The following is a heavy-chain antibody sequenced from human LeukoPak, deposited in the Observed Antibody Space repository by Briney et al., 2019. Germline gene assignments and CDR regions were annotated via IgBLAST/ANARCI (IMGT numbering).Heavy chain of an antibody. Sequence: GGSLRLSCAASGFTFSTYVMNWVRQAPGKGLEWVSTISDSGGSTYYADSVKGRFTISRDNSKSTRYLQMNSLRAEDTAVYYCGRYYVMDVWGQGTSVTVSS. V-gene: IGHV3-23*01. CDR2: ISDSGGST. CDR3: GRYYVMDV. CDR1: GFTFSTYV. J-gene: IGHJ6*02.